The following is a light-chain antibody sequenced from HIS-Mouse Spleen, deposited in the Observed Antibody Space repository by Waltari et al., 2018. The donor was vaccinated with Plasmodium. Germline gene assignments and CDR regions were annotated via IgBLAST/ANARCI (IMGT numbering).Light chain of an antibody. J-gene: IGKJ2*01. Sequence: DIQMTQSPSSQSASVGGRVTLPCRASQSSSSYLNWYQQKPGKAPKPLIYAASSLQSGVPSRFSSSGSGTDFTLTISSLQPEDFATYYCQQSYSTLMYTFGQGTKLEIK. CDR1: QSSSSY. V-gene: IGKV1-39*01. CDR3: QQSYSTLMYT. CDR2: AAS.